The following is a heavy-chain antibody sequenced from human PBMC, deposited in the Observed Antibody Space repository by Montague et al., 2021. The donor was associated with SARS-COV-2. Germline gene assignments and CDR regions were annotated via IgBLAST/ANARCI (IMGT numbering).Heavy chain of an antibody. J-gene: IGHJ3*01. CDR3: ATLGALAGNSFDL. CDR1: SGSVYGHY. CDR2: IFYTGAT. D-gene: IGHD6-19*01. V-gene: IGHV4-59*02. Sequence: SETLSLTCTVSSGSVYGHYLAWTRQPPGKGLECIAYIFYTGATYYNPSLGSRVSISVDTSKNQVALKVKSVTAADSAFYYCATLGALAGNSFDLWGPGTFVIVSS.